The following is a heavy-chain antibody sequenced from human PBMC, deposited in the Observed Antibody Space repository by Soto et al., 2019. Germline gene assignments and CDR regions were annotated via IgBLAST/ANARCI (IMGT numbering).Heavy chain of an antibody. J-gene: IGHJ4*02. V-gene: IGHV1-58*01. D-gene: IGHD3-22*01. CDR2: VVVGSGNT. Sequence: GASVKVSCKASGFTFRSTAVQWVRQARGQRLEWIGWVVVGSGNTDYAHEFQDRVTITRDMSTSTTYMELSSLTSEDTAVYYCAADPYYYDSSSYYSFDYWGQGTLVTVSS. CDR3: AADPYYYDSSSYYSFDY. CDR1: GFTFRSTA.